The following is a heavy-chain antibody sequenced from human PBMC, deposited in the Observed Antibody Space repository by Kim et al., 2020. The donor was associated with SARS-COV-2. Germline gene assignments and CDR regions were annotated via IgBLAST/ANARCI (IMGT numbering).Heavy chain of an antibody. J-gene: IGHJ6*02. CDR3: ARKGYSSSWKTYYGMDV. V-gene: IGHV3-30*04. CDR2: ISYDGSNK. D-gene: IGHD6-13*01. CDR1: GFTFSSYA. Sequence: EGSLRLSCAASGFTFSSYAMHWVRQAPGKGLEWVAVISYDGSNKYYADSVKGRFTISRDNSKNTLYLQMNSLRAEDTAVYYCARKGYSSSWKTYYGMDVWGHGTTFTVSS.